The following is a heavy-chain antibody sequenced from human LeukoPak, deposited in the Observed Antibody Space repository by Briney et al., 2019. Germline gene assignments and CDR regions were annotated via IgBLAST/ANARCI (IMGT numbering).Heavy chain of an antibody. V-gene: IGHV5-51*01. J-gene: IGHJ3*01. CDR2: IYPGDSET. Sequence: GESLEISCKAYGYNFDSFWIGWVRQMPGKGLEWMGIIYPGDSETRYSPSFQGQVTMSADKSINTAYLQWSSLKASDTAIYYCAVLQLWANVFDVWGQGAMVTVTS. CDR1: GYNFDSFW. CDR3: AVLQLWANVFDV. D-gene: IGHD3-16*01.